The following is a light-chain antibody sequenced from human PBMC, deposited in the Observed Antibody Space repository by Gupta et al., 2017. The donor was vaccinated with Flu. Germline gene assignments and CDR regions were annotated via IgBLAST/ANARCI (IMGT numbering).Light chain of an antibody. CDR3: SAWDDSLSGYV. Sequence: SVLTQPPSASGTPGQRVTISCSGSTSNIASNYVYWYQQFAGTAPKLLMYRDDQRPSGVPDRFSGSKSGTSASLAISGLRSEDEADYYCSAWDDSLSGYVFGSGTKVTVL. CDR1: TSNIASNY. CDR2: RDD. V-gene: IGLV1-47*01. J-gene: IGLJ1*01.